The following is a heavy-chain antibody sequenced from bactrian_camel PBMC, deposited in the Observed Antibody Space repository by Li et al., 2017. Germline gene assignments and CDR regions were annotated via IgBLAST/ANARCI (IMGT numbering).Heavy chain of an antibody. Sequence: VQLVESGGGLAQPGGSLRLSCAASEFTFSMYWIYWVRQAPGKEREGVAAIDTDGSTSYADCVKGRFTVSKDTANNMIHLQMNSLRPEDTAVYYCFAWRETGDGPYNFGGQGTQVTVS. J-gene: IGHJ4*01. CDR2: IDTDGST. D-gene: IGHD7*01. V-gene: IGHV3S26*01. CDR3: FAWRETGDGPYNF. CDR1: EFTFSMYW.